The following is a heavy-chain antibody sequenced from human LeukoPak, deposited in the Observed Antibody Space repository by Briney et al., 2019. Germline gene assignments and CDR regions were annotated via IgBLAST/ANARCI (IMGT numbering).Heavy chain of an antibody. Sequence: PGGSLRPSCAASGFTFSSYSMNWVRQAPGKGLEWVSSISSSSSYIYYADSVKGRFTISRDNAKNSLYLQMNSLRAEDTAVYYCARVVSGSYHYYYYMDVWGKGTTVTVSS. J-gene: IGHJ6*03. CDR1: GFTFSSYS. D-gene: IGHD3-10*01. CDR2: ISSSSSYI. V-gene: IGHV3-21*01. CDR3: ARVVSGSYHYYYYMDV.